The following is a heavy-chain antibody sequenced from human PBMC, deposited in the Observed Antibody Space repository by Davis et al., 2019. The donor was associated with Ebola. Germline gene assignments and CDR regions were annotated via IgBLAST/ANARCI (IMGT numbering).Heavy chain of an antibody. CDR1: GGTFSSYG. V-gene: IGHV1-69*04. CDR2: IVPLLNIA. Sequence: AASVKVSCKASGGTFSSYGITWVRQAPGHGLDWVGRIVPLLNIADYAQQFQGRVTITADMSTNTAYMELSSLKSEDTAVYYCARDVPGGGNFPGEFDYWGQGTLVTVSS. J-gene: IGHJ4*02. CDR3: ARDVPGGGNFPGEFDY. D-gene: IGHD4-23*01.